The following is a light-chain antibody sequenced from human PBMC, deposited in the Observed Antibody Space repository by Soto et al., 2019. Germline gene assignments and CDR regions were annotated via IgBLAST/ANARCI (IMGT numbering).Light chain of an antibody. J-gene: IGKJ1*01. CDR1: ESISTS. Sequence: EIDMTQSPSTLSASVGERVTITCRASESISTSLAWYQQKAGHAPRLLIYDASTMESGVPAGFSGSGSGTEFTLTISRLQTEDFAAYYCQQYRSYWTFGQGTKVDIK. CDR2: DAS. CDR3: QQYRSYWT. V-gene: IGKV1-5*01.